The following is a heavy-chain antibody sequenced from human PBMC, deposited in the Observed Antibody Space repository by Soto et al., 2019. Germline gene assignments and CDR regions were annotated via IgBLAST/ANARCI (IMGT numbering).Heavy chain of an antibody. V-gene: IGHV1-46*01. CDR2: INPSGGST. CDR1: GYTFTHYY. Sequence: ASVKVSCKASGYTFTHYYIHWARQAPGQGLEWMGMINPSGGSTDYAQKFQGRVTMTTDTSTTTVYMELSSLRSDDTAVYYCARPPFPGCINGVCYPCDHWGQGTLVTVS. J-gene: IGHJ4*02. D-gene: IGHD2-8*01. CDR3: ARPPFPGCINGVCYPCDH.